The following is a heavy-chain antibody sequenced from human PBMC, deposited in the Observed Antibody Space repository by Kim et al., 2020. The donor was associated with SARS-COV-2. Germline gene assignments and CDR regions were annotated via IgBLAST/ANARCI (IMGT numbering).Heavy chain of an antibody. Sequence: GGSLRLSCAASGFTFSNHGMSWVRQAPGKGLEWVSVISDSSGSIYYVDSVKGRLTISRDNSKNTVYLQMNSLRVEDTAVYYCGKCSGGNCLDYYFDYWGQGTLVTVSS. CDR3: GKCSGGNCLDYYFDY. CDR1: GFTFSNHG. D-gene: IGHD2-15*01. CDR2: ISDSSGSI. J-gene: IGHJ4*02. V-gene: IGHV3-23*01.